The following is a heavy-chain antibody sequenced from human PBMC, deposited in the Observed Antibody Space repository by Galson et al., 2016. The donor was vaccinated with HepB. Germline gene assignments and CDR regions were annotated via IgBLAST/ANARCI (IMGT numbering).Heavy chain of an antibody. J-gene: IGHJ4*02. CDR3: ARDSSSGTWYEPSRY. CDR2: ISVHNDNT. V-gene: IGHV1-18*04. CDR1: GYTFTSYG. Sequence: SVKVSCKASGYTFTSYGISWVRQAPGQGLEWMGWISVHNDNTYYVQKLQGRVTMTTDTSASTVYMELRGLRSDDTAVYYCARDSSSGTWYEPSRYWGQGTLVIVSS. D-gene: IGHD3-22*01.